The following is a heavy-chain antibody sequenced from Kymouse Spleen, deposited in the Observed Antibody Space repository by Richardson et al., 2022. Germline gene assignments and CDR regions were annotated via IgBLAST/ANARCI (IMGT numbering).Heavy chain of an antibody. V-gene: IGHV4-39*01. D-gene: IGHD1-20*01,IGHD1-7*01. CDR1: GGSISSSSYY. Sequence: QLQLQESGPGLVKPSETLSLTCTVSGGSISSSSYYWGWIRQPPGKGLEWIGSIYYSGSTYYNPSLKSRVTISVDTSKNQFSLKLSSVTAADTAVYYCARHDNWKYYYGMDVWGQGTTVTVSS. CDR2: IYYSGST. CDR3: ARHDNWKYYYGMDV. J-gene: IGHJ6*02.